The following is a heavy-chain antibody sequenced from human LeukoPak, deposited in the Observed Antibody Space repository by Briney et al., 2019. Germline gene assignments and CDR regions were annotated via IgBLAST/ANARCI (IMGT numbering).Heavy chain of an antibody. Sequence: PAGSLTLSCAASGITFSSYEMHWVRQAPGKGLQWVSYISSSWSTIYYADSVKGRFTISSDNAKNSLYLQMNSLRAEDTAVYYCASELEAAFLLGFDYWGQGTPVTVSS. D-gene: IGHD2-15*01. CDR1: GITFSSYE. V-gene: IGHV3-48*03. CDR2: ISSSWSTI. J-gene: IGHJ4*02. CDR3: ASELEAAFLLGFDY.